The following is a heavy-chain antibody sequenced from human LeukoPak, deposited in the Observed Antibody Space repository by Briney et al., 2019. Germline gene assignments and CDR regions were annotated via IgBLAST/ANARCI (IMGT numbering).Heavy chain of an antibody. CDR1: GFSFSDFY. V-gene: IGHV3-23*01. J-gene: IGHJ4*02. Sequence: GGSLRLSCVASGFSFSDFYMSWIRQAPGKGLEWVSAISGSGGSTYYADSVKGRFTISRDNSKNTLYLQMNSLRAEDTAVYYCAKEPQYSSSWSFDYWGQGTLVTVSS. CDR3: AKEPQYSSSWSFDY. CDR2: ISGSGGST. D-gene: IGHD6-13*01.